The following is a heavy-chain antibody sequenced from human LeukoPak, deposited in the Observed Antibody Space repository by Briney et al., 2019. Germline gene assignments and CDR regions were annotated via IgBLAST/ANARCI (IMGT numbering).Heavy chain of an antibody. D-gene: IGHD1-1*01. J-gene: IGHJ4*02. V-gene: IGHV1-69*04. CDR2: IIPILGIA. CDR3: ARGSNWNSYDY. Sequence: SVKVSCKASGGTFSSYAISWVRQAPGQGLEWMGRIIPILGIANYAQKFQGRVTITADKSTSTAYMELSSLRSEDTAVYYCARGSNWNSYDYWGQGTLVTVSS. CDR1: GGTFSSYA.